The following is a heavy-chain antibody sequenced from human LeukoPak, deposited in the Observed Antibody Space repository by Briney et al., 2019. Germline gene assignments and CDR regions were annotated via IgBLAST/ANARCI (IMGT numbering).Heavy chain of an antibody. Sequence: GASVKVSCKASGGTFSSYAISWVRQAPGQGLEWMGRIIPILGIANYAQKSQGRVTITADKSTSTAYMELSSLRSEDTAVYYCARGSGYSYGWYFDYWGQGTLVTVSS. D-gene: IGHD5-18*01. J-gene: IGHJ4*02. V-gene: IGHV1-69*04. CDR1: GGTFSSYA. CDR3: ARGSGYSYGWYFDY. CDR2: IIPILGIA.